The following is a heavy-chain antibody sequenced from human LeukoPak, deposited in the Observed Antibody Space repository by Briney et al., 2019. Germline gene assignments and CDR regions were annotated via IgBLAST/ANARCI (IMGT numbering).Heavy chain of an antibody. D-gene: IGHD6-13*01. Sequence: GGSLRLSCAASGFTFSNFAMAWVRQVPEKGLEWVSFIRGGGAGAHYADSVRGRFTISRDNSKNTLYLEMNSLRADDTAVYYCARDGVLSYYYYMDVWGKGTTVTVSS. V-gene: IGHV3-23*01. CDR1: GFTFSNFA. CDR3: ARDGVLSYYYYMDV. CDR2: IRGGGAGA. J-gene: IGHJ6*03.